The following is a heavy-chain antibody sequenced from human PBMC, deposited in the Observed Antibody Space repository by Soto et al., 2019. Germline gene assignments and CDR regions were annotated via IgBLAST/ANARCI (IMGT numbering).Heavy chain of an antibody. CDR3: AKAIRPSLTFFYYMDV. CDR1: GFTFGSYA. J-gene: IGHJ6*03. D-gene: IGHD2-2*01. Sequence: EVQLLESGGGLVQPGGSLRLSCVVSGFTFGSYAMSWVRQAPEKGPEWVAILGGNGFTTYYADSVKGRFTISGDKSTSTLFLQMNSLRADATGVYYCAKAIRPSLTFFYYMDVWGRGTSVTVSS. CDR2: LGGNGFTT. V-gene: IGHV3-23*01.